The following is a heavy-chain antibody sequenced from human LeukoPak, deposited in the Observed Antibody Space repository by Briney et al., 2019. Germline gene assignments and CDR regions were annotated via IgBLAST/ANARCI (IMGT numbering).Heavy chain of an antibody. J-gene: IGHJ4*02. CDR2: IKSKTDGGTT. D-gene: IGHD6-19*01. Sequence: PGGSLRLSCTASGFTFNNAWMSWVRQAPGKGLEWVGRIKSKTDGGTTDYAAPVKGRFTISRDDSKNTLYLQMNSLKTEDTAVYYCTTFGYSSGWYDYWGQGTLVTVSS. CDR3: TTFGYSSGWYDY. CDR1: GFTFNNAW. V-gene: IGHV3-15*01.